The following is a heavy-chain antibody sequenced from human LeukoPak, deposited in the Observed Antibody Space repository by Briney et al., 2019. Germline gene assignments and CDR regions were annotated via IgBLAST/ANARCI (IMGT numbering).Heavy chain of an antibody. D-gene: IGHD5-24*01. V-gene: IGHV4-59*01. J-gene: IGHJ4*02. CDR2: IYYSGST. CDR3: ARAGRWLQFGEYYFDY. CDR1: GGSISSYY. Sequence: PSETLSLTCTVSGGSISSYYWSWIRQPPGKGLEWIGYIYYSGSTNYNPSPKSRVTISVDTSKNQFSLKLSSVTAADTAVYYCARAGRWLQFGEYYFDYWGQGTLVTVSS.